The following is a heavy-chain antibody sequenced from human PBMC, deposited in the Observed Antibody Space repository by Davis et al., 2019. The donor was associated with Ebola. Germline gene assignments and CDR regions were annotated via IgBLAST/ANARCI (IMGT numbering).Heavy chain of an antibody. Sequence: AASVKVSCKAFGYSFATYGISWVRKAPGQGLEWMGWISAFKGKTHYAQKFQGRMTLTTDTSTSTAYMELRSLRSDDTAIYYCAKDNRNIWSEVWGQGTMVTVSS. J-gene: IGHJ3*01. CDR2: ISAFKGKT. D-gene: IGHD2/OR15-2a*01. V-gene: IGHV1-18*04. CDR3: AKDNRNIWSEV. CDR1: GYSFATYG.